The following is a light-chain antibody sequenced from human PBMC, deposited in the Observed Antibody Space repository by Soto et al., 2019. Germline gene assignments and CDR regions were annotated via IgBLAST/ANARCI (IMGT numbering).Light chain of an antibody. CDR2: SND. CDR3: AAWDDSLSGPL. CDR1: SSNIGTNY. Sequence: QSVLTQSPSASGTPGQRVTISCSGTSSNIGTNYVYWYQQLPGTAPKVLIYSNDKRPSGVPDRFSGSKSGTSASLAISGLRSGDEADYYCAAWDDSLSGPLFGGGTKLTVL. V-gene: IGLV1-47*01. J-gene: IGLJ2*01.